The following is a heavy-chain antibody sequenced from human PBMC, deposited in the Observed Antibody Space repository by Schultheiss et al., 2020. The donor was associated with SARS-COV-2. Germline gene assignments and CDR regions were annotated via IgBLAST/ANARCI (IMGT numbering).Heavy chain of an antibody. V-gene: IGHV3-23*01. CDR3: AKDVGDLDIVPSIEGLDY. J-gene: IGHJ4*02. Sequence: GGSLRLSCVASGFTFSNFAMSWVRQAPGKGLEWVSAISGRGHSTFYEDSMKGRFTISRDNSKNTLYLQINSLRAEDSAIYYCAKDVGDLDIVPSIEGLDYWGQGTLVTVSS. CDR2: ISGRGHST. D-gene: IGHD5-12*01. CDR1: GFTFSNFA.